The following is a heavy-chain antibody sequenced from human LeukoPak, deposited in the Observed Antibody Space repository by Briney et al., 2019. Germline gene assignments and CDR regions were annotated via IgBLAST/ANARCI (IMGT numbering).Heavy chain of an antibody. CDR2: AYYRSMWYN. CDR1: GDSVSSNSAA. Sequence: SQTLSLTCAISGDSVSSNSAAWNWIRQSPSRGLEWLGGAYYRSMWYNDYAVSVKSRITINPDTSKNQFSLQLNSVTPEDTAVYYCARAYCSSTSCYLDYWGQGTLVTVYS. V-gene: IGHV6-1*01. CDR3: ARAYCSSTSCYLDY. D-gene: IGHD2-2*01. J-gene: IGHJ4*02.